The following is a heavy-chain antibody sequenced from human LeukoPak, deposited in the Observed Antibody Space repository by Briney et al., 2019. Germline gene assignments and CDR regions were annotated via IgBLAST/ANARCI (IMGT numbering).Heavy chain of an antibody. V-gene: IGHV4-34*01. CDR1: GWSFSGYY. Sequence: SETLSLTCAVYGWSFSGYYWSWIRQPPGKGLEWIGEINHSGSTNYNPSLKSRVTISVDTSKNQFSLKLSSVTAADTAVYYCARGPLWSGYPRRLYYFDYWGQGTLVTVSS. CDR3: ARGPLWSGYPRRLYYFDY. CDR2: INHSGST. J-gene: IGHJ4*02. D-gene: IGHD3-3*01.